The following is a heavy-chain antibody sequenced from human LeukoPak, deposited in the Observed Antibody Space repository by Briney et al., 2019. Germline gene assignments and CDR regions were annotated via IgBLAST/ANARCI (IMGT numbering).Heavy chain of an antibody. Sequence: PSETLSLTCAVYGGSFSGYYWSWIRQPPGKGLEWIGEINHSGSTYYNPSLKSRVTISVDRSKNQFSLKLSSVTAADTAVYYCARAVGVGAARPLFDYWGQGTLVTVSS. D-gene: IGHD6-6*01. CDR1: GGSFSGYY. CDR3: ARAVGVGAARPLFDY. J-gene: IGHJ4*02. V-gene: IGHV4-34*01. CDR2: INHSGST.